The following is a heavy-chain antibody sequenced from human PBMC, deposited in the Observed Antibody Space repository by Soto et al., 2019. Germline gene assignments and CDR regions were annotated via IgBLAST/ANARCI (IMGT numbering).Heavy chain of an antibody. CDR3: AKQKGGMVMEYIWFDP. J-gene: IGHJ5*02. Sequence: QVQLVESGGGAVQPGRSLRLSCAASESAFRTYGMHWVRQAPGKGLEWVAGISYDGSKTYYADSVKGRFTISRDNSKNTLFLQMNSLRPEDTAMYYCAKQKGGMVMEYIWFDPWGQGTLVTVSS. CDR2: ISYDGSKT. CDR1: ESAFRTYG. V-gene: IGHV3-30*18. D-gene: IGHD3-22*01.